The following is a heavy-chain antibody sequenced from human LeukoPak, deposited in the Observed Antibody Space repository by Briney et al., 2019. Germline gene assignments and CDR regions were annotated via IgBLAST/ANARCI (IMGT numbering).Heavy chain of an antibody. J-gene: IGHJ6*03. D-gene: IGHD3-3*01. CDR2: IWYDGSNK. Sequence: PGRSLRLSCAASGFTFSSYGMHWVRQAPGKGLEWVAVIWYDGSNKYYADSVKGRFTISRDNSKNTLYLQMNSLRAEDTAVYYCAKDKYNFWSGSNYYYMDVWGKGTTVTVSS. CDR1: GFTFSSYG. CDR3: AKDKYNFWSGSNYYYMDV. V-gene: IGHV3-33*06.